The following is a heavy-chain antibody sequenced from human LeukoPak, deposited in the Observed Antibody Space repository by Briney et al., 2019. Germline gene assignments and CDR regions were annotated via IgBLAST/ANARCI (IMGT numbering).Heavy chain of an antibody. Sequence: GGSLRLSCAASGFTFSSYSMNLVRQAPGKGLEGVSSISSSSSYIYYADSVKGRLTISRDNAKNSLYLQMNSLRAEDTAVYYCAGFGDRGAFDIWGQGTMVTVSS. CDR1: GFTFSSYS. CDR2: ISSSSSYI. J-gene: IGHJ3*02. D-gene: IGHD3-10*01. V-gene: IGHV3-21*01. CDR3: AGFGDRGAFDI.